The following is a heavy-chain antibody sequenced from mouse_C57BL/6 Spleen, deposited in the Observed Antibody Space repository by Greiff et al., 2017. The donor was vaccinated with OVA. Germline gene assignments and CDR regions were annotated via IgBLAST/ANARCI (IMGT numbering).Heavy chain of an antibody. Sequence: EVQVVESGGGLVQPGGSMKLSCVASGFTFSNYWMNWVRQSPEKGLEWVAQIRLKSDNYATHYAESVKGRFTISRDDSKSSVYLQMNNLRAEDTGIYYCTVYYSNSFFAYWGQGTLVTVSA. J-gene: IGHJ3*01. D-gene: IGHD2-5*01. CDR3: TVYYSNSFFAY. CDR2: IRLKSDNYAT. V-gene: IGHV6-3*01. CDR1: GFTFSNYW.